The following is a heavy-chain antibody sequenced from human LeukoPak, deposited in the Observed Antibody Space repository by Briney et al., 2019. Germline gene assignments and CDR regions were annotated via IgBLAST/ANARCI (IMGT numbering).Heavy chain of an antibody. J-gene: IGHJ6*04. D-gene: IGHD2-15*01. V-gene: IGHV1-69*01. Sequence: SVKVSCKASVGTFTSYAISWVRQAPGQGVEWMGGIIPIFGTVNYAQKFQGRVTITADEPTSTAYMELSSLRSEDTAVYYCARGRMRCRGGSCTPDGDYYYYYGMDVWGKGTTVTVSS. CDR1: VGTFTSYA. CDR2: IIPIFGTV. CDR3: ARGRMRCRGGSCTPDGDYYYYYGMDV.